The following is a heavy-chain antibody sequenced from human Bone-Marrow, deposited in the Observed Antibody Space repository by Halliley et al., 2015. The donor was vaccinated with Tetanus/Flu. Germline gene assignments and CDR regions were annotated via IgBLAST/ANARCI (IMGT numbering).Heavy chain of an antibody. D-gene: IGHD3-22*01. Sequence: SLRLSCVASGFAFGDFYVTWIRQAPGKGLEWISYISSSGSYIYYADSVKGRFTIARDNANNSLYLQMNSLRVEDSGVYFCARDGYSYANDYWGQGTLVTVSS. CDR3: ARDGYSYANDY. J-gene: IGHJ4*02. CDR1: GFAFGDFY. V-gene: IGHV3-11*01. CDR2: ISSSGSYI.